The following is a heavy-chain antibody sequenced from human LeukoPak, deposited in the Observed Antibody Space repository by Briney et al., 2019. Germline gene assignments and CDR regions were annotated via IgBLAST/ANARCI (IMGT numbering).Heavy chain of an antibody. V-gene: IGHV3-21*01. D-gene: IGHD6-25*01. CDR1: GFTFSSYS. Sequence: PGGSLRLSCAASGFTFSSYSMNWVRQAPGKGLEWVSSISSSTSHIYYADSVKGRFTISRENAKNSLYLQMKSLRAGDTAVYYCARDRGRYYMDVWGKGTTVTVSS. CDR3: ARDRGRYYMDV. J-gene: IGHJ6*03. CDR2: ISSSTSHI.